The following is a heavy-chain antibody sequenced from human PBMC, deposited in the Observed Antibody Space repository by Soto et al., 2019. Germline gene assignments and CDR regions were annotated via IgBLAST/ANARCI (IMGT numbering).Heavy chain of an antibody. D-gene: IGHD5-12*01. CDR2: IPSRGRP. V-gene: IGHV4-30-4*01. Sequence: QVQLRESGPGLVKPSQTLSLTCSVSGASVAGGSYYWSCVRQPPGKGLEWIGYIPSRGRPFYNPSLTSRGTISADTYKNQLSLQLTSVTAADTAVYYCARDTYSGYDFGLWGQGNLVTVSS. J-gene: IGHJ5*02. CDR3: ARDTYSGYDFGL. CDR1: GASVAGGSYY.